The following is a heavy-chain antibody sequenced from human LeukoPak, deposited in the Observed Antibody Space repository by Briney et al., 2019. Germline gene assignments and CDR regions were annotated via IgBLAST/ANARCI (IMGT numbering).Heavy chain of an antibody. CDR3: ARARLYDSSWYNFDS. Sequence: GGSLRLSCAASGFTFSSYSMKWARQAPGKGLEWVSYISSSSSTIYYADSVKGRFTISRDNAKNSLYLQMNSLRDEDTAVYYCARARLYDSSWYNFDSWGQGTLVTVSS. D-gene: IGHD6-13*01. J-gene: IGHJ4*02. CDR2: ISSSSSTI. CDR1: GFTFSSYS. V-gene: IGHV3-48*02.